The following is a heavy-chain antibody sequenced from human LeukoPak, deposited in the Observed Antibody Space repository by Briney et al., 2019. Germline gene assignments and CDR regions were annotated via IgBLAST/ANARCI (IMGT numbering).Heavy chain of an antibody. CDR1: GVSIINHY. V-gene: IGHV4-59*08. J-gene: IGHJ4*02. D-gene: IGHD2-15*01. Sequence: SETLSLTCTVSGVSIINHYSSWIRQPPGKGLEWIGYIYYTGNTNYNPSLKSRVTISEDTSKNQVSLELSSVTAADTAVYYCVRHSRVVAFDYWGQGNLVTVSS. CDR3: VRHSRVVAFDY. CDR2: IYYTGNT.